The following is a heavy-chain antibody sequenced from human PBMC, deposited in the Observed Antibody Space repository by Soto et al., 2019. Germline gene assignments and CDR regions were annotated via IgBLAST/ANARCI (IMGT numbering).Heavy chain of an antibody. Sequence: QVQLVQSGGEVAKPGASVKVSCKASGYTFTNYGINWVRQAPGLGLEWMGWINVYNGKTNYAQKFRARVTMTTDTSTNSVYMELRSLRSDDTAVYSCARGPDPTYFDYWGQGTLVIVSS. J-gene: IGHJ4*02. CDR1: GYTFTNYG. V-gene: IGHV1-18*01. CDR3: ARGPDPTYFDY. CDR2: INVYNGKT.